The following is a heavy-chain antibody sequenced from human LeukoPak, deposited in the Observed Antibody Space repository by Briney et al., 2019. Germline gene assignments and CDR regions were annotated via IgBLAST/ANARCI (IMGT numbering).Heavy chain of an antibody. CDR3: ARDPGRDSSSWCI. CDR1: GGSISSGGYY. J-gene: IGHJ3*02. D-gene: IGHD6-13*01. Sequence: SETLSLTCTVSGGSISSGGYYWSWIRQHPGKGLGWVGYIYYSGSTYYNPSLKSRVTISVDTSKNQFSLKLSSVTAADTAVYYCARDPGRDSSSWCIWGQGTMVTVSS. CDR2: IYYSGST. V-gene: IGHV4-31*03.